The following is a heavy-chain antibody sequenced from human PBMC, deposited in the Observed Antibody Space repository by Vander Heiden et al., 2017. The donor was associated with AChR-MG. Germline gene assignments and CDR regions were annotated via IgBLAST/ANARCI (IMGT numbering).Heavy chain of an antibody. CDR2: IYYSGST. CDR1: GGSISSYY. J-gene: IGHJ3*02. D-gene: IGHD2-21*02. V-gene: IGHV4-59*01. CDR3: ARIPSIGYGGVDCSLGAFDI. Sequence: QVQLQESGPGLVKPSETLSLTCTVPGGSISSYYWGWIRQPPGKGLEWIGYIYYSGSTNYNTSIKSRVTISVDTSKNQFALKLSSVTAAQTALYYCARIPSIGYGGVDCSLGAFDIWGQGTLVTVSS.